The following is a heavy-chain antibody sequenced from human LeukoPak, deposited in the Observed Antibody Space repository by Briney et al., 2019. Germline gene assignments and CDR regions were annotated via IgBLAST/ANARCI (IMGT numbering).Heavy chain of an antibody. D-gene: IGHD6-19*01. Sequence: GGSLRLSCAASGFTFSTYNMNWVRQAPGKGLEWVSYISSSSGFIYYADSVKGRFTISRDNAENSLTLQMDSLRVEDTSVYYCARGIAVAGRGYYGMDVWGQGTTVTVSS. J-gene: IGHJ6*02. CDR2: ISSSSGFI. V-gene: IGHV3-21*01. CDR3: ARGIAVAGRGYYGMDV. CDR1: GFTFSTYN.